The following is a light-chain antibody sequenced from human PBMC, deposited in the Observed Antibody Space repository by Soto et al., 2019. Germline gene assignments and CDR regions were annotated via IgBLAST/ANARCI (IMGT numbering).Light chain of an antibody. CDR2: EVS. V-gene: IGLV2-23*02. CDR3: CSYAGSSTHG. CDR1: SSDVGSSNL. Sequence: QSALTQPASVSGSPGQSITFSCTGTSSDVGSSNLVAWYQQHPGKAPKLLIYEVSKRHSGVSNRFSGSKSVNTASLTISGIQAEDEADYYGCSYAGSSTHGFGTGTKVTVL. J-gene: IGLJ1*01.